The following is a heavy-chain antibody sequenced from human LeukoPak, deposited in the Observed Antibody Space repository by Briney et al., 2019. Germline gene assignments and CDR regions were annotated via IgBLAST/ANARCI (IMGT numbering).Heavy chain of an antibody. Sequence: ASVKVSCKASGYTFTSYGISWVRQAPGQGLEWMGWISAYNGNTNYAQKLQGRVTMTTDTSTSTAYMELRSLRSDDTAVYYCARDRWFGDLSPFGYWGQGTLLTVSS. CDR3: ARDRWFGDLSPFGY. V-gene: IGHV1-18*01. J-gene: IGHJ4*02. CDR1: GYTFTSYG. D-gene: IGHD3-10*01. CDR2: ISAYNGNT.